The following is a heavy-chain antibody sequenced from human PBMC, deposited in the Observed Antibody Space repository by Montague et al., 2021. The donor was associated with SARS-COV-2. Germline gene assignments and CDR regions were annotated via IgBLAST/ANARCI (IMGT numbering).Heavy chain of an antibody. CDR1: GGSFSGYY. Sequence: SETLSLTCAVSGGSFSGYYWSWIRQPPGQGLEWIGEINHSGSTNYNPSLTSRVPISVDTSKNQFSLKLSSVTAADTAVYYCARARGGVIRMAIFLYCGMDFWGQGAPVTVSS. D-gene: IGHD3-16*01. CDR2: INHSGST. V-gene: IGHV4-34*01. CDR3: ARARGGVIRMAIFLYCGMDF. J-gene: IGHJ4*01.